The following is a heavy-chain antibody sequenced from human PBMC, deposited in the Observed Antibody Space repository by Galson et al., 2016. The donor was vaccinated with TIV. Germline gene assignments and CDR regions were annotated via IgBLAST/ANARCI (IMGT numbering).Heavy chain of an antibody. CDR2: ISYDGDDQ. CDR1: GFTFSAYG. J-gene: IGHJ4*02. Sequence: SLRLSCAASGFTFSAYGMYWVRQAPGKGLEWVTFISYDGDDQNYAASVKGRFTVSRYNSKNTLNLQMRSLKPEDTAVYYCAKDQVPTTPMALIDSWGQGTLVTVSS. V-gene: IGHV3-30*18. D-gene: IGHD5-18*01. CDR3: AKDQVPTTPMALIDS.